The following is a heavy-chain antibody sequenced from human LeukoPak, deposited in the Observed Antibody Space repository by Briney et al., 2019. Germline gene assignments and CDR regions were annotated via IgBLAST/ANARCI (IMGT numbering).Heavy chain of an antibody. Sequence: GDSLKISCKASGYRFTSYWIGWVRKMPGKGLKWMGIIYPGDSDTRYSPSFQGQVTISADKSISTAYLQWSSLKASDTAMYYCARPEEHGDYVHDAFDIWGQGTMVTVSS. V-gene: IGHV5-51*01. CDR2: IYPGDSDT. D-gene: IGHD4-17*01. CDR1: GYRFTSYW. J-gene: IGHJ3*02. CDR3: ARPEEHGDYVHDAFDI.